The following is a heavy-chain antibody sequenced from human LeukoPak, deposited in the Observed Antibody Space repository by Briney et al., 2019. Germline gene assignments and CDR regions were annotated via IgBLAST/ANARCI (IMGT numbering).Heavy chain of an antibody. D-gene: IGHD3-10*01. CDR2: IYYSGST. CDR1: GGSISSSSYY. Sequence: SETLSLTCTVSGGSISSSSYYWGWIRQPPGKGLEWIGSIYYSGSTYYNPSLKSRVTISVDTSKNQFSLKLSSVTAADTAVYYCARDRGGMGYYYGSGPIDYWGQGTLVTVSS. J-gene: IGHJ4*02. CDR3: ARDRGGMGYYYGSGPIDY. V-gene: IGHV4-39*07.